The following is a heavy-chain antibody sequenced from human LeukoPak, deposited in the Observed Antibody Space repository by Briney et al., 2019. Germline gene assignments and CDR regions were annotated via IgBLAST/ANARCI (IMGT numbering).Heavy chain of an antibody. Sequence: GGSLRLSCAASGFTFSSYGMHWVRQAPGKGLEWVAVISYDGSNKYYADSVKGRFTISRDDSKNTMYLQMNSLRAEDTAVYYCAKVSRAGTRGYSGYDNFDYWGQGTLVTVSS. D-gene: IGHD5-12*01. CDR1: GFTFSSYG. J-gene: IGHJ4*02. CDR2: ISYDGSNK. V-gene: IGHV3-30*18. CDR3: AKVSRAGTRGYSGYDNFDY.